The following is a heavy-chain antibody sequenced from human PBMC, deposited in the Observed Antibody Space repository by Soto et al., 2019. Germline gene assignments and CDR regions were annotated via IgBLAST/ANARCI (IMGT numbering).Heavy chain of an antibody. CDR1: GYSFTSYW. CDR2: ICPGDSDT. Sequence: GESLKISCKGSGYSFTSYWIGWVRQMPGKGLEWMGIICPGDSDTRYSPSLQGQVTISADKSISTAYLQWSSLKASDTAMYYCARITIFGRWDYYYGIDAWGKGTTVTVSS. V-gene: IGHV5-51*01. CDR3: ARITIFGRWDYYYGIDA. D-gene: IGHD3-3*01. J-gene: IGHJ6*04.